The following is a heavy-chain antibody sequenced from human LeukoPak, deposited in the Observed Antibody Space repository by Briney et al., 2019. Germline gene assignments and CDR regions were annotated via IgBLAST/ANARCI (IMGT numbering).Heavy chain of an antibody. D-gene: IGHD3-16*01. CDR2: IKSSNT. V-gene: IGHV4-61*02. Sequence: SETLSLTCTDSGGSISRDRFYWTWVRQPAGQGLAWIGRIKSSNTNYNPSLKSRVSISLDTSTNQFSLKLSSLTAADTAVYYCARVPDWTYVPDYWGQGTLVTVSS. CDR3: ARVPDWTYVPDY. J-gene: IGHJ4*02. CDR1: GGSISRDRFY.